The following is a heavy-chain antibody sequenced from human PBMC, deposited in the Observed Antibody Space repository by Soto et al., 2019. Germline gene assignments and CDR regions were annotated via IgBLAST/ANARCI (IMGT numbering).Heavy chain of an antibody. D-gene: IGHD2-21*01. Sequence: PSETLSLTCTVSGGSITNSNWWSWVRLPPAKGLEWIGDIYHAGSTKYNPSLERRVTMSVDTSNNQFALTSTSVTAADTAVYFCARGPPIVGNTTPLDSWGQGTLVTVSS. V-gene: IGHV4-4*02. J-gene: IGHJ4*02. CDR1: GGSITNSNW. CDR2: IYHAGST. CDR3: ARGPPIVGNTTPLDS.